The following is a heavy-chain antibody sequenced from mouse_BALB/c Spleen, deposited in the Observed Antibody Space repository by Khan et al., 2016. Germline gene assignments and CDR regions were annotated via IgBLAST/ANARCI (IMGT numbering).Heavy chain of an antibody. CDR3: ARSTGSWDGFDY. J-gene: IGHJ2*01. V-gene: IGHV5-17*02. CDR1: GFTFSSFG. Sequence: EVELVESGGGLVQPGGSRKLSCAASGFTFSSFGMHWVRQAPVKGLEWVAYINNGGSTLFYADTVKGRCTITRDNPKTTLVLQMASLRSEDTAMYYCARSTGSWDGFDYWGQGTALTVSS. CDR2: INNGGSTL. D-gene: IGHD4-1*01.